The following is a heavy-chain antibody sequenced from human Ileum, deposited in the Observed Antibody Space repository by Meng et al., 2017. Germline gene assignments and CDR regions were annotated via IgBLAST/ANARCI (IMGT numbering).Heavy chain of an antibody. CDR3: ARDRDSSGYYPY. D-gene: IGHD3-22*01. V-gene: IGHV4-30-4*01. CDR1: GGSTTSGDYY. Sequence: QVQLQESGPGLVKPSQTLSLNCTVSGGSTTSGDYYWSWIRQPPGKGLEWIGYIFYTGATYSNPSLKSRVTVSLDTSKSQFSLKLSSVTAADTAVYYCARDRDSSGYYPYWGQGTLVTVSS. J-gene: IGHJ4*02. CDR2: IFYTGAT.